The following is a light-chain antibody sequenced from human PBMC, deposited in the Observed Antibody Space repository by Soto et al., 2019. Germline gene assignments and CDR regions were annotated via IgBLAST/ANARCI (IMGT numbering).Light chain of an antibody. CDR3: QQYNSYPWIT. V-gene: IGKV1-5*01. CDR1: QSISSW. CDR2: DAS. J-gene: IGKJ5*01. Sequence: DFPITLSPSIGATAVGDCGASNCRASQSISSWFAWYQQKPGKAPKLLIYDASSLESGVPSRFSGSGSGTEFTLTISSLQPDDFATYYCQQYNSYPWITFGQGTRLEIK.